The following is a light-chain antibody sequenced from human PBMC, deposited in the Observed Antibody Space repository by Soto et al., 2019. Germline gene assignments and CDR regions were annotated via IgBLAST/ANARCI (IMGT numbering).Light chain of an antibody. CDR3: QQYNSFPYT. Sequence: DIQMTQSPSTLSASVGDRVTITCRASQSISSWLAWYQQKPGKAPKLLIYKASTLESGVPSRFSGSGSGTEFALTISSLQPDDFATYYCQQYNSFPYTFGQGTKLEIK. CDR1: QSISSW. J-gene: IGKJ2*01. CDR2: KAS. V-gene: IGKV1-5*03.